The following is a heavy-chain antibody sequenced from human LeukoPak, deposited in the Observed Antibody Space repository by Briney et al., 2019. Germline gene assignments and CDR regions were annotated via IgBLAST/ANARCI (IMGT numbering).Heavy chain of an antibody. D-gene: IGHD5-18*01. Sequence: GGSLRLSCAASGFTFSSYAMSWVRQAPGKGLEWVSAISGSGGSTYYADSVKGRFTISRDNSKNTLYLQMNSLRAEDTAVYYCAARGGYSYGLIDYWGQGTLVTVSS. CDR3: AARGGYSYGLIDY. CDR1: GFTFSSYA. J-gene: IGHJ4*02. V-gene: IGHV3-23*01. CDR2: ISGSGGST.